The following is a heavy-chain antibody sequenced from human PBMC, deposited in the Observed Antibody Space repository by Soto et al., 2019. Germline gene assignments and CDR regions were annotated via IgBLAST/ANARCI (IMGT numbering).Heavy chain of an antibody. CDR2: IKQDGSEK. Sequence: PGGSLRLSCAASGFTFSSYWMSWVRQAPGKGLEWVANIKQDGSEKYYVDSVKGRFTISRDNAKNSLYLQMNSLRAEDTAVYYCARSGYDLYYYYGMDVWGQGTTVTVSS. V-gene: IGHV3-7*01. D-gene: IGHD5-12*01. J-gene: IGHJ6*02. CDR3: ARSGYDLYYYYGMDV. CDR1: GFTFSSYW.